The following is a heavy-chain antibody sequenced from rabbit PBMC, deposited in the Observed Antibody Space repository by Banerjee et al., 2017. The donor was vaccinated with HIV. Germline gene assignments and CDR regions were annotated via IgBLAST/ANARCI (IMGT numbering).Heavy chain of an antibody. CDR3: ARDLAGVVGWNFGL. V-gene: IGHV1S45*01. CDR2: IAADTSDYT. J-gene: IGHJ4*01. Sequence: QEQLEESGGDLVKPGASLTLTCTASGFDISGYHMCWVRQAPGKGLEWIACIAADTSDYTQYASWAKGRFTMSKTSSTTVTLQMTSLTAADTATYFCARDLAGVVGWNFGLWGPGTLVTVS. CDR1: GFDISGYH. D-gene: IGHD4-1*01.